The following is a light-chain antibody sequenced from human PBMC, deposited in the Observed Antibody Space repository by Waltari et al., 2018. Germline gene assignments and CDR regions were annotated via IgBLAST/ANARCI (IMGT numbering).Light chain of an antibody. CDR3: GSYAGKSTYWV. CDR1: SSDVGGYNY. V-gene: IGLV2-11*01. Sequence: QSALTQPRSVSGSPGQSVTISCTGTSSDVGGYNYVSWYQQHPGKAPQLIIYDVTKWPSGVPDRFSVSKSGNTASLTISGLQAEDEAYYYCGSYAGKSTYWVFGGGTKLTGL. CDR2: DVT. J-gene: IGLJ3*02.